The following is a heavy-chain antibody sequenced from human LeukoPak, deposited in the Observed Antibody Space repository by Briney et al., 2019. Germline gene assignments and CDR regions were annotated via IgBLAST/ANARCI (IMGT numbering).Heavy chain of an antibody. CDR1: GGSFSGYY. D-gene: IGHD6-13*01. V-gene: IGHV4-39*01. Sequence: PSETLSLTCAVYGGSFSGYYWGWIRQPPGKGLEWIGSIYCSGSTYYNPSLKSRVTISVDTSKNQFSLKLSSVTAADTAVYYCARHVGSSSWYATLRNYYYYGMDVWGQGTTVTVSS. CDR3: ARHVGSSSWYATLRNYYYYGMDV. J-gene: IGHJ6*02. CDR2: IYCSGST.